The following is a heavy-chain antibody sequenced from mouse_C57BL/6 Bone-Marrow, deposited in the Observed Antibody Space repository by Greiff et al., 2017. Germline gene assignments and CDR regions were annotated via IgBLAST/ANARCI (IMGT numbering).Heavy chain of an antibody. Sequence: EVHLVESEGGLVQPGSSMKLSCTASGFTFSDYYMAWVRQVPEKGLEWVANINYDGSSTYYLDSLKSRFIISRDNAKNILYLQMSSLKSEDTATYYSARGGKRPYFDVWGTGTTVTVSS. CDR1: GFTFSDYY. J-gene: IGHJ1*03. CDR2: INYDGSST. V-gene: IGHV5-16*01. CDR3: ARGGKRPYFDV.